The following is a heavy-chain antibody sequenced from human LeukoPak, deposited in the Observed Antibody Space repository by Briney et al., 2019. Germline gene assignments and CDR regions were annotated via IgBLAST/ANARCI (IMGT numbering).Heavy chain of an antibody. J-gene: IGHJ4*02. V-gene: IGHV1-69*13. CDR2: IIPIFGTA. CDR1: GGTFSSYA. Sequence: SVKVSCKASGGTFSSYAISWVRQAPGQGLEWMGGIIPIFGTANYAQKFQGRVTITADESTSTAYMELSSLRAEDTAVYYCARALAPEVGSTPDYWGQGTLVTVSS. D-gene: IGHD1-26*01. CDR3: ARALAPEVGSTPDY.